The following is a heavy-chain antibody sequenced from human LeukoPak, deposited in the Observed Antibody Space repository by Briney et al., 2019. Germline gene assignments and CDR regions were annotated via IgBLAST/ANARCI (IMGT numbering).Heavy chain of an antibody. CDR2: INHSGST. CDR1: GGSFSGYY. V-gene: IGHV4-34*01. J-gene: IGHJ4*02. D-gene: IGHD3-22*01. CDR3: ATMDYYDRN. Sequence: SETLSLTCAVYGGSFSGYYWSWNRQPPGKGLEWIGEINHSGSTNYNPSLKSRVTISVDTSKNQFSLKLSSVTAADTAVYYCATMDYYDRNWGQGTLVTVSS.